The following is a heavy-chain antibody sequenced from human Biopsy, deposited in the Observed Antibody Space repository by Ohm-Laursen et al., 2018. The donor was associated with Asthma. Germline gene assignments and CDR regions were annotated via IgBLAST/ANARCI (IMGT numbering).Heavy chain of an antibody. CDR1: GFTFDNYT. D-gene: IGHD2-21*02. Sequence: SLRLSCAAFGFTFDNYTMHWVRQAPGKGLEWVTIISYDGRDTYYADSVEGRFTISRDNSKNTLFLQMSSLRPEDTAVYYCARGGLHYYEYYGMDVWGQGTTVTVSS. J-gene: IGHJ6*02. CDR2: ISYDGRDT. V-gene: IGHV3-30*04. CDR3: ARGGLHYYEYYGMDV.